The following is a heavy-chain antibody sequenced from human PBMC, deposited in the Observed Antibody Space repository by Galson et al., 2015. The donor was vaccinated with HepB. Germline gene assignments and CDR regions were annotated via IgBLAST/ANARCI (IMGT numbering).Heavy chain of an antibody. CDR3: ARGGSFGY. D-gene: IGHD1-26*01. V-gene: IGHV3-21*01. CDR2: ISSASDYI. CDR1: GFSFSTYA. J-gene: IGHJ4*02. Sequence: SLRLSCAASGFSFSTYAMSWVRQAPGKGLEWVSTISSASDYIYYADSVKGRFTISRDNAKNSLYLQMNSLRAEDTAVYYCARGGSFGYWGQGTLVTVSS.